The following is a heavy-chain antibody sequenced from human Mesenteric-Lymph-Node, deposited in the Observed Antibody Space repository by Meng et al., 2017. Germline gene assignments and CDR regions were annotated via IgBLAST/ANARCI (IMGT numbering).Heavy chain of an antibody. J-gene: IGHJ5*01. D-gene: IGHD5-18*01. CDR2: IYDSGNT. CDR1: GGSISTYY. V-gene: IGHV4-59*01. Sequence: GSLRLSCTVSGGSISTYYWGWIRKTPGKGLEWVGYIYDSGNTYYNPSLKSRVTISEDTSKNQFSLKLSSVTAVDTAVYYCARGPRGDSSGYGWFDSWGQGTLVTVSS. CDR3: ARGPRGDSSGYGWFDS.